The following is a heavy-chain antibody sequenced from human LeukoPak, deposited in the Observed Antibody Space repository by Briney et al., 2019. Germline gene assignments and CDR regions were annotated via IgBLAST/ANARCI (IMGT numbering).Heavy chain of an antibody. Sequence: GASVKVSCKASGGTFSSYAISWVRQAPGQGLEWMGGIIPIFGTANYAQKFQGRVTITADESTSTAYMELSSLRSEDTAVYYCARSHYGSGSYYNFNGMDVWGQGTTVTVSS. CDR2: IIPIFGTA. CDR1: GGTFSSYA. D-gene: IGHD3-10*01. V-gene: IGHV1-69*13. J-gene: IGHJ6*02. CDR3: ARSHYGSGSYYNFNGMDV.